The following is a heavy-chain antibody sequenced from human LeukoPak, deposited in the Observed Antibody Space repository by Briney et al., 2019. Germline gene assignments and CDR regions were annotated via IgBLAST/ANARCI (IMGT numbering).Heavy chain of an antibody. V-gene: IGHV1-18*01. Sequence: ASVKVSCKASGYTFSSHCISWVRQAPGQGLEWMGWITTYNGNTNYALKLQDRLTMTTDTSTSTAYMELRSLTSDDTAVYYCARSPYSSSSYNYMDVWGKGTTVTVSS. CDR3: ARSPYSSSSYNYMDV. CDR1: GYTFSSHC. J-gene: IGHJ6*03. D-gene: IGHD6-6*01. CDR2: ITTYNGNT.